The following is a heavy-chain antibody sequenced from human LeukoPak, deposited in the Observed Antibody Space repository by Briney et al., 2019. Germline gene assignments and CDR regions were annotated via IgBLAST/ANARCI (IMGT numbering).Heavy chain of an antibody. CDR1: GYTFTSYY. J-gene: IGHJ3*02. Sequence: ASVKVSCKASGYTFTSYYMHWVRQAPGQGLEWMGIINPSGGSTSSAQKFQGRVTMTRDMSTSTVYMELSSLRSEDTAVYYCARAMIVVVHYLPRGGNSEHDAFDIWGQGTMVTVSS. V-gene: IGHV1-46*01. CDR3: ARAMIVVVHYLPRGGNSEHDAFDI. CDR2: INPSGGST. D-gene: IGHD3-22*01.